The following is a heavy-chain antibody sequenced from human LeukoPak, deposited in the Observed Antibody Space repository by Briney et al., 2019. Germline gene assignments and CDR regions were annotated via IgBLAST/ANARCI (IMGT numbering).Heavy chain of an antibody. CDR1: GFTFSSYS. CDR2: ISSSSSYI. V-gene: IGHV3-21*01. J-gene: IGHJ6*02. Sequence: GGSLRLSCAASGFTFSSYSMNWVRQAPGKGLEWVSSISSSSSYIYYADSVKGRFTISRDNAKNSLYLQMNSLRAEDTAVYYCARATTVISYYYGMDVWGQGTTVTVSS. CDR3: ARATTVISYYYGMDV. D-gene: IGHD3-10*01.